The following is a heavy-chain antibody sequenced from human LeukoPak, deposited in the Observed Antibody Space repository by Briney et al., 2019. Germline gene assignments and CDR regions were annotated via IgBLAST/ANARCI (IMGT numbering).Heavy chain of an antibody. CDR1: GYTFTSYG. CDR2: ISAYNGNT. V-gene: IGHV1-18*01. Sequence: GASVKVSCKASGYTFTSYGISWVRQAPGQGLEWMGWISAYNGNTNYAQKLQGRVTMTTDTSTSTAYMELRSLRSDDTAVYYCARDEPGFNWNDQAFDIWGQGTMVTVSS. J-gene: IGHJ3*02. CDR3: ARDEPGFNWNDQAFDI. D-gene: IGHD1-20*01.